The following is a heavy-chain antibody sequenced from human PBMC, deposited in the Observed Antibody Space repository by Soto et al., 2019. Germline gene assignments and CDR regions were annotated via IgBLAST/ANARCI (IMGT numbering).Heavy chain of an antibody. J-gene: IGHJ4*02. Sequence: PSETLSLTCTVSGGSISSSSYYWGWIRQPPGKGLEWIGSIYYSGSTYYNPSLKSRVTISVDTSKNQFSLKLSSVTAADTAVYYCAGRHDFWSGYSDYWGQGTLVTVSS. D-gene: IGHD3-3*01. CDR1: GGSISSSSYY. CDR3: AGRHDFWSGYSDY. V-gene: IGHV4-39*01. CDR2: IYYSGST.